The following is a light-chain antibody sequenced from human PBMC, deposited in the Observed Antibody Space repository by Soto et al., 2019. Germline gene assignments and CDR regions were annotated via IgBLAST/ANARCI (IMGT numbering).Light chain of an antibody. Sequence: EIVLTQSPATLSLSPGERATLSCRASQSVSSYLAWYQQKPGQASRLLIYDASNRATGIPARFSGSGSGTDFTLTISSLEPEDFAIYYCQQRSNWPPAWTFGQGTKVDIK. CDR3: QQRSNWPPAWT. CDR1: QSVSSY. CDR2: DAS. V-gene: IGKV3-11*01. J-gene: IGKJ1*01.